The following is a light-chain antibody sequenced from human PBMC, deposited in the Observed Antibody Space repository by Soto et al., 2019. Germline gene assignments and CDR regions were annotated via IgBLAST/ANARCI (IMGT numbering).Light chain of an antibody. Sequence: QSVLTQPPSVSAAPGQRVTITCFGSSSNIGKNFVSWYQQFPGTAPKLMIYEGSKRPSGVSNRFSGSKSGNTASLTISGLQAEDEADYYCCSYAGSSLYVFGTGTKLTVL. CDR2: EGS. CDR1: SSNIGKNF. CDR3: CSYAGSSLYV. J-gene: IGLJ1*01. V-gene: IGLV2-23*01.